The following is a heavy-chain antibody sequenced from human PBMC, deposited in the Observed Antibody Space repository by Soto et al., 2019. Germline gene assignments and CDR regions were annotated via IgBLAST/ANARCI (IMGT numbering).Heavy chain of an antibody. D-gene: IGHD3-22*01. CDR3: ARDSWDYYDSSGYYTRNLDY. V-gene: IGHV3-33*01. J-gene: IGHJ4*02. CDR2: IWYDGSNK. Sequence: GGSLILSCAASGFTFSSYGMHWVRQAPGKGLEWVAVIWYDGSNKYYADSVKGRFTISRDNSKNTLYLQMNSLRAEDTAVYYCARDSWDYYDSSGYYTRNLDYWGQGTLVTVSA. CDR1: GFTFSSYG.